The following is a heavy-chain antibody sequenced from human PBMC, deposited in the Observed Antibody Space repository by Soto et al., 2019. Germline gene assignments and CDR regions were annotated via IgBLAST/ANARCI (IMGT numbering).Heavy chain of an antibody. Sequence: LRLSCVASGFTFSSYAMSLVRPSLGKGLEWVSAISGRGGSTYYADYANGRLTISRDNPKQQLYLQMNSLRVEDTAVYYSAKCRVSEIDDDFDIWGQGTMVTVSS. D-gene: IGHD6-13*01. CDR3: AKCRVSEIDDDFDI. V-gene: IGHV3-23*01. J-gene: IGHJ3*02. CDR1: GFTFSSYA. CDR2: ISGRGGST.